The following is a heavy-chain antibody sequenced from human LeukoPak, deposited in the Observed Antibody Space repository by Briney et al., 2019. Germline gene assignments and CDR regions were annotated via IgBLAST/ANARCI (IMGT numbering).Heavy chain of an antibody. D-gene: IGHD2-15*01. Sequence: SVIYSGGSTYYADSVKGRFTISRDNSKNTLYLQMNSLRAEDTAVYYCAREWESGGLVLDCWGQGTLVTVSS. CDR3: AREWESGGLVLDC. CDR2: IYSGGST. V-gene: IGHV3-53*01. J-gene: IGHJ4*02.